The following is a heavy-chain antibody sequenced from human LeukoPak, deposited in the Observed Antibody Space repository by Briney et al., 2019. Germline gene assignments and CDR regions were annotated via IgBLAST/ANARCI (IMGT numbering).Heavy chain of an antibody. J-gene: IGHJ4*02. Sequence: SETLSLTCTVSGGSISSYYWSWIRQPPGKGLEWIGYIYYSGSTNYNPSLKSRVTISVDTSKNQFSLKLSSVTAADTAMYYCARDQIRRWSGGFDYWGQGTLATVSS. D-gene: IGHD4-23*01. CDR3: ARDQIRRWSGGFDY. CDR1: GGSISSYY. CDR2: IYYSGST. V-gene: IGHV4-59*01.